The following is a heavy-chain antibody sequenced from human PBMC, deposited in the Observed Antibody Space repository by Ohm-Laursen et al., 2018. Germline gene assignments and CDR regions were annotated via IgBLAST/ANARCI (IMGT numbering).Heavy chain of an antibody. CDR3: ARGGKTQKRDFDY. CDR2: IKQDGSEK. Sequence: SLRFSCSASGFTFSGYAMSWVRQAPGKGLEWVANIKQDGSEKYYVDSVTGRFTISRDNAKNSLYLQMNSLRAEDTAVYYCARGGKTQKRDFDYWGQGTLVTVSS. D-gene: IGHD3-10*01. J-gene: IGHJ4*02. V-gene: IGHV3-7*01. CDR1: GFTFSGYA.